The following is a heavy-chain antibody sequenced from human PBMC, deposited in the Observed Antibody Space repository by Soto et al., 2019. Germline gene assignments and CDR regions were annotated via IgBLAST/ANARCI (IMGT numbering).Heavy chain of an antibody. D-gene: IGHD3-9*01. V-gene: IGHV2-5*02. CDR2: ISWDGEK. J-gene: IGHJ4*02. CDR1: GFSLNTRGVV. Sequence: QITLKESGPTLVKPTQTLTLTCTFSGFSLNTRGVVVGWIRQPPGKALDWLALISWDGEKRYSPSLKSRLTITKYTNENQVVLKMTNMDPVDTATYYFAHRRGDLLTGHYYFDYWGQGTLVTVSS. CDR3: AHRRGDLLTGHYYFDY.